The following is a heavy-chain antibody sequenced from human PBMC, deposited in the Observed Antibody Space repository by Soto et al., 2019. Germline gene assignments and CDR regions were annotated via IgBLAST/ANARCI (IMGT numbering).Heavy chain of an antibody. CDR1: GGSISSGGYY. CDR2: IYYSGST. CDR3: ARDSTITGTTSFP. J-gene: IGHJ5*02. D-gene: IGHD1-7*01. Sequence: PSETLSLTCTVSGGSISSGGYYWSWIRQHPGKGLEWIGYIYYSGSTYYNPSLKSRVTISVDTSKNQFSLKLSSVTAADTAVYYCARDSTITGTTSFPWGKGTLVTVSS. V-gene: IGHV4-31*03.